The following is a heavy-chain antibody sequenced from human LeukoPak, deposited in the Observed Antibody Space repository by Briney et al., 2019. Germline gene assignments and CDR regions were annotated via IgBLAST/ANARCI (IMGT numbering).Heavy chain of an antibody. CDR3: AKQGSDTSPKYHDY. V-gene: IGHV3-23*01. J-gene: IGHJ4*02. CDR2: MSPTGNTF. D-gene: IGHD3-10*01. CDR1: GFAFSTYA. Sequence: GGSLRLSCADSGFAFSTYAMAWVRQAPGKGLDWVSSMSPTGNTFYYADSVKGRFTISRDNSKNTVYLPMNSLRADDTVVYYCAKQGSDTSPKYHDYWGQGALATVSS.